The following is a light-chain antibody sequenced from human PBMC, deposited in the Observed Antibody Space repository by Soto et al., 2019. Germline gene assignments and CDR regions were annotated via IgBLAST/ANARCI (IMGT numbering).Light chain of an antibody. CDR2: STN. CDR1: SASVSTSYY. V-gene: IGLV8-61*01. Sequence: QTVVTQEPSFSVSPGRTVTLTCGLSSASVSTSYYPSWFQQTPGQAPRTLIHSTNTRSSGVPDRFSGSILGNKAALTITGAQADDESYYCCILYMGSGIWVFGGGTKLTVL. CDR3: ILYMGSGIWV. J-gene: IGLJ3*02.